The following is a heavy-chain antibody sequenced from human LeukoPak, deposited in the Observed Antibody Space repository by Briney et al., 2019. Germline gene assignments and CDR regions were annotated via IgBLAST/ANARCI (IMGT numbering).Heavy chain of an antibody. D-gene: IGHD6-13*01. CDR2: ISKSGDFT. CDR1: EFTFSSSA. CDR3: AKESAAAGYFDY. V-gene: IGHV3-23*01. J-gene: IGHJ4*01. Sequence: GGSLRLSCAASEFTFSSSAMSWVRQAPGKGLEWDSVISKSGDFTYYADSVKGRFTISRDSSKNTLNLQMNSLRAEDTAVYYCAKESAAAGYFDYWGLGTLVTVSS.